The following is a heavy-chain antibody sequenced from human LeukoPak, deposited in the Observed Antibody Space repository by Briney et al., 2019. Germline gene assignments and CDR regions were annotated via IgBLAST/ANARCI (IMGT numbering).Heavy chain of an antibody. CDR2: ISSSGSTI. CDR1: GFTLSIYE. J-gene: IGHJ4*02. D-gene: IGHD1-26*01. Sequence: GGSLRLSCAASGFTLSIYEMNWVRQAPGKGLEWVSYISSSGSTIYYADSVKGRFTISRDNSKNTLYLQMHSLRAEDTAVYYCAKASEWELPFFDYWGQGTLVTVSS. V-gene: IGHV3-48*03. CDR3: AKASEWELPFFDY.